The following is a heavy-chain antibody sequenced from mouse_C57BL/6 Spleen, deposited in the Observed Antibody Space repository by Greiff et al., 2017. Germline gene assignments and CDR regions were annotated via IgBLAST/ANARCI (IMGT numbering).Heavy chain of an antibody. V-gene: IGHV1-61*01. CDR2: IYPSDSET. CDR3: ARSRYSYAMDY. CDR1: GYTFTSYW. D-gene: IGHD2-12*01. Sequence: QVKLQQPGAELVRPGSSVKLSCKASGYTFTSYWMDWVKQRPGKGLEWIGHIYPSDSETHYNQKFKDKATLTVDKSSSTAYMQLSSLTSEDSAVYYCARSRYSYAMDYWGQGTSGTVSS. J-gene: IGHJ4*01.